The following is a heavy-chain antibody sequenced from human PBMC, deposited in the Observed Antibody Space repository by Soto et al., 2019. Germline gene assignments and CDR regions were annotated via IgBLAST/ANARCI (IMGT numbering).Heavy chain of an antibody. J-gene: IGHJ4*02. CDR3: ARDIVLVAATDIDY. D-gene: IGHD2-15*01. Sequence: EVQLVESGGGLVQPGGSLRLSCAASGFTFSSYSMNWVRQAPGKGLEWVSYISSSSSTIYYADSVKGRFTISRDNAKNSLYLQMNSLRAEDTAVYYCARDIVLVAATDIDYWGQGTLVTVSS. V-gene: IGHV3-48*01. CDR2: ISSSSSTI. CDR1: GFTFSSYS.